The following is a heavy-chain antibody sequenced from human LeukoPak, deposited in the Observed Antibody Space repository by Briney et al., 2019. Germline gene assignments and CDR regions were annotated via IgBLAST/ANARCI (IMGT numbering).Heavy chain of an antibody. J-gene: IGHJ4*02. D-gene: IGHD4-11*01. Sequence: TGGSLRLSCAASGFTFSDYYMSWIRQAPGKGLEWVSYISSSGSTIYYADSVKGRFTISRDNAKNSLYLQMNSLRAEDTAVYYCADVDYKAASDYWGQGTLVTVSS. V-gene: IGHV3-11*01. CDR3: ADVDYKAASDY. CDR2: ISSSGSTI. CDR1: GFTFSDYY.